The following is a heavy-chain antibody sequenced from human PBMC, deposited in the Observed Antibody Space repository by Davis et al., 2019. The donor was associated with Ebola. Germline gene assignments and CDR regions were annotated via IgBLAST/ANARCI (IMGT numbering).Heavy chain of an antibody. D-gene: IGHD5-12*01. CDR2: ISNGGAYI. V-gene: IGHV3-21*01. Sequence: PGGSLRLSCAASGFTFDVYTMNWVRQGPGKGLERVASISNGGAYIFYADSVKGRFTISRDNAKKFLYLQMDRLRVEDTGTYFCARVYSGYDWGQGTQVVVSS. CDR3: ARVYSGYD. J-gene: IGHJ4*02. CDR1: GFTFDVYT.